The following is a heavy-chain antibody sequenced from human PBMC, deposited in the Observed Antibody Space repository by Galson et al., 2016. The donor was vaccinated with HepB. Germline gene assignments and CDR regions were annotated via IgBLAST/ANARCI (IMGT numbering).Heavy chain of an antibody. CDR3: AREAIAAAGTHDAFDI. J-gene: IGHJ3*02. D-gene: IGHD6-13*01. Sequence: SLRLSCAAPGFTLSTYSMNWFRQAPGKGLEWVSYMSSSGTSVYYTDSVKGRFTISRDNAKNSLYLQMNSLRDEDTAVYYCAREAIAAAGTHDAFDIWGQGTMVTVS. V-gene: IGHV3-48*02. CDR1: GFTLSTYS. CDR2: MSSSGTSV.